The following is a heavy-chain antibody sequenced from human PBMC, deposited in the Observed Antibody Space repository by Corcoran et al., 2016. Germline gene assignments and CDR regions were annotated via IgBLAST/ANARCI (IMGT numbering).Heavy chain of an antibody. V-gene: IGHV3-7*03. CDR3: ARVNGYYDDSSGYSQ. J-gene: IGHJ4*02. D-gene: IGHD3-22*01. CDR2: IKQDGSEK. Sequence: EVQLVESGGGLVQPGGSLRLSCAASGFTFSSYWMSWVRQAPGKGLEWVANIKQDGSEKYYVDSVKGRFTISRDNAKNSLYLQMNSLRAEDTAVYYCARVNGYYDDSSGYSQWGQGTLVTGSS. CDR1: GFTFSSYW.